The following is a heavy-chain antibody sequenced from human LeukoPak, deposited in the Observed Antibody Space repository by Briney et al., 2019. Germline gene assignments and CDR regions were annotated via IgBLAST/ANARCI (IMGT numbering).Heavy chain of an antibody. CDR2: INSDGSST. CDR3: ARWGGDFYCSSTSCYDAFDI. Sequence: GGSLRLSCAASGFTFSSYWMHWVRQAPGKGLVWVSRINSDGSSTNYADSVKGRFTISRDNAKNSLYLQMNGLRAEDTAVYYCARWGGDFYCSSTSCYDAFDIWGQGTMVTVSS. J-gene: IGHJ3*02. D-gene: IGHD2-2*01. V-gene: IGHV3-74*01. CDR1: GFTFSSYW.